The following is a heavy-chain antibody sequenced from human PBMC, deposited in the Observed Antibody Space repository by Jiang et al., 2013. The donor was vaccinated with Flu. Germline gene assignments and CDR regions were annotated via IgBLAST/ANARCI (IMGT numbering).Heavy chain of an antibody. CDR3: ARDQTNRLYCSGGSCYPDY. J-gene: IGHJ4*02. D-gene: IGHD2-15*01. Sequence: PGGPVETLLVQPLDSPSVATGCTGSAKLQGRGLVWVSRIKSDGSSTSYADSVKGRFTISRDNAKNTLYLQMNSLRAEDTAVYYCARDQTNRLYCSGGSCYPDYWGQGTLVTVSS. V-gene: IGHV3-74*01. CDR1: DSPSVATG. CDR2: IKSDGSST.